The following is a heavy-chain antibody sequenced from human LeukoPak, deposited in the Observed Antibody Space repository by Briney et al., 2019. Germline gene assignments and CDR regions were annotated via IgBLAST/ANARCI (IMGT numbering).Heavy chain of an antibody. D-gene: IGHD3-22*01. J-gene: IGHJ4*02. CDR1: GFSFRSTW. CDR2: INTDGSST. V-gene: IGHV3-74*01. CDR3: ARDPPDDYDTPGATSDY. Sequence: QPGGSLRLSCAASGFSFRSTWMHWVRQAPGKGLVWVSRINTDGSSTNYADFVKGRFTISRDNANNTLYLQMNSLRPEDTALYFCARDPPDDYDTPGATSDYWGQGTLVTVSS.